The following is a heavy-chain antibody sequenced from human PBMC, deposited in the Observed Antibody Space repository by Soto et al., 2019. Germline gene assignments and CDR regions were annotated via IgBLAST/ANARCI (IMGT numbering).Heavy chain of an antibody. CDR2: ISGSGGST. V-gene: IGHV3-23*01. Sequence: PGGSLRLSCAASGFTFSSYAVSWVRQAPGKGLEWVSAISGSGGSTYYADSVKGRFTISRDNSKNTLYLQMNSLRAEDTAVYYCAKVPGSSGWYFDYWGQGTLVTVSS. CDR3: AKVPGSSGWYFDY. J-gene: IGHJ4*02. CDR1: GFTFSSYA. D-gene: IGHD6-19*01.